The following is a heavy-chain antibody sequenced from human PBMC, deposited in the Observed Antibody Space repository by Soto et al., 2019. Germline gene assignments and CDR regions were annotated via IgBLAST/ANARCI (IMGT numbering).Heavy chain of an antibody. D-gene: IGHD6-19*01. V-gene: IGHV4-59*12. Sequence: TSETLSLTCTVSGGSISSYYWSWIRQPPGKGLEWIGYIYYSGSTNYNPSLKSRVTISVDKSKNQLSLKLSSVTAADTAVYYCAYSTGWYRHDIWGQGTLVTVSS. CDR3: AYSTGWYRHDI. J-gene: IGHJ3*02. CDR2: IYYSGST. CDR1: GGSISSYY.